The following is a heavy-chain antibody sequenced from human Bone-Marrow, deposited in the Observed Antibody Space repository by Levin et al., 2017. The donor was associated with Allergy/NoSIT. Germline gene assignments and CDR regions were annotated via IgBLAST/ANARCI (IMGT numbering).Heavy chain of an antibody. Sequence: LRLSCSVSGASINSGGRYWSWVRQRPGKGLEWLAYIYYTGTTFYNRSLKSRLSISRDTSNNRFRLTLNSVTAADTAIYYGAKGDLAVKDRSSDSLSYFDSWGQGTLVTVSS. D-gene: IGHD2-2*01. V-gene: IGHV4-31*03. J-gene: IGHJ4*02. CDR3: AKGDLAVKDRSSDSLSYFDS. CDR1: GASINSGGRY. CDR2: IYYTGTT.